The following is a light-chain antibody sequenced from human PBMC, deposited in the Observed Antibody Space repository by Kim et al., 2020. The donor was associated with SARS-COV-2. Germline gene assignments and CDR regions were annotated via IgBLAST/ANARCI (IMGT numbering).Light chain of an antibody. J-gene: IGLJ3*02. Sequence: RATISCTRSSSNNGAGYDVHWYQQLPGKAPKLLIYGNSNRPSGVPDRFSGSKSGTSASLAITGLQAEDEADYYCQSYDSSLSGWVFCGGTKLTVL. V-gene: IGLV1-40*01. CDR1: SSNNGAGYD. CDR2: GNS. CDR3: QSYDSSLSGWV.